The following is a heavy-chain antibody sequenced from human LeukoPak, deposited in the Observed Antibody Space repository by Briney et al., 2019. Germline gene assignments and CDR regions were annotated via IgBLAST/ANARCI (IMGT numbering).Heavy chain of an antibody. J-gene: IGHJ1*01. V-gene: IGHV3-48*03. D-gene: IGHD6-13*01. CDR3: AKPRNGYVFQH. CDR2: ISSSGSTI. Sequence: GGSLRLSCAAPGFTFSSYEMNWVRQAPGKGLEWVSYISSSGSTIYYADSVKGRFTISRDNAKNSLYLQMNSLRAEDTAVYYCAKPRNGYVFQHWGQGTLVTVSS. CDR1: GFTFSSYE.